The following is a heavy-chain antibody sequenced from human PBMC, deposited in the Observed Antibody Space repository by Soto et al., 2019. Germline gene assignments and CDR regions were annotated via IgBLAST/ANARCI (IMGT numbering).Heavy chain of an antibody. D-gene: IGHD2-15*01. CDR3: ARGPSVVVAAIGYGMDV. Sequence: GPSVKVSCKASGYTFTGYYMHWVRQAPGQGLEWMGWINPNSGGTNYAQKFQGWVTMTRDTSISTAYMELSRLRSDDTAVYYCARGPSVVVAAIGYGMDVWGQGTTVTVSS. CDR1: GYTFTGYY. J-gene: IGHJ6*02. CDR2: INPNSGGT. V-gene: IGHV1-2*04.